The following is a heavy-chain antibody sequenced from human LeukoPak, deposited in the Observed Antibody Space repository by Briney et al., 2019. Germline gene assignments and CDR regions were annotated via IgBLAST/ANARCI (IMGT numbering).Heavy chain of an antibody. CDR2: INPNSGGT. D-gene: IGHD6-19*01. V-gene: IGHV1-2*02. Sequence: ASVKVSCKASGYTFTGYYMHWVRQAPGQGLEWMGWINPNSGGTNYAQKFQGRVTMTRDTSISTAYMERSRLRSDDTAVYYCARDLKMGYSSGRYSWGTGSSNDYWGQGTLVTVSS. CDR1: GYTFTGYY. CDR3: ARDLKMGYSSGRYSWGTGSSNDY. J-gene: IGHJ4*02.